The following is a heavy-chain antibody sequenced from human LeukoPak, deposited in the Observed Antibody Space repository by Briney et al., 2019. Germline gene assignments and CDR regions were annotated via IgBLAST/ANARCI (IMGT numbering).Heavy chain of an antibody. J-gene: IGHJ4*02. CDR3: AKKGSRTIATGGFDC. CDR2: ISGSGSTT. Sequence: GGSLRLSCAASGFTFSSYAMSWVRQAPGKGLEWISTISGSGSTTYCGDSVKGRFTISRDSSKNTLDLQMNSLRAEDTAVYYCAKKGSRTIATGGFDCWGQGTLVIVSS. D-gene: IGHD6-13*01. V-gene: IGHV3-23*01. CDR1: GFTFSSYA.